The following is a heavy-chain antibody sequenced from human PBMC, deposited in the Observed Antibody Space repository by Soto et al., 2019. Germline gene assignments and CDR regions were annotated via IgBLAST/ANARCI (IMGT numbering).Heavy chain of an antibody. Sequence: TSETLSLTCTVSGASISSYYWSWIRQPPGKGLEWIGYIYYSGGSNYNPSLKSRVTMSLDTSKHQFSLNLSSVTAADTAFYYCAGGRGGYSSSWYWGQGTLVTVSS. CDR1: GASISSYY. D-gene: IGHD6-13*01. J-gene: IGHJ4*02. CDR3: AGGRGGYSSSWY. CDR2: IYYSGGS. V-gene: IGHV4-59*01.